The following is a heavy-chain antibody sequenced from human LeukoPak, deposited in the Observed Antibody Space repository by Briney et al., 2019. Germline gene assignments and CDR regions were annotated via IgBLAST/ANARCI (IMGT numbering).Heavy chain of an antibody. Sequence: SSETLSLTCTVSGYSISNGYYWGWIRQPPGKGLEWIGRIYTSGSTNYNPSLKSRVTISVDTSKNQFSLKLSSVTAADTAVYYCARVSAVFGEFDYWGQGTLVTVSS. D-gene: IGHD3-16*01. J-gene: IGHJ4*02. V-gene: IGHV4-38-2*02. CDR1: GYSISNGYY. CDR3: ARVSAVFGEFDY. CDR2: IYTSGST.